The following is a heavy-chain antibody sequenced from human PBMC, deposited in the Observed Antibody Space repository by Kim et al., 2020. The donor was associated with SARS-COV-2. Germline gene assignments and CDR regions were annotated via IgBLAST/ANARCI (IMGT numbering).Heavy chain of an antibody. Sequence: SETLSLTCTVSGGSISSYYWSWIRQPAGKGLEWIGRIYTSGSTNYNPSLKSRVTMSVDTSKNQFSLKLSSVTAADTAVYYCARELYYYDSSGYWVWFDPWGQGTLVTVSS. V-gene: IGHV4-4*07. D-gene: IGHD3-22*01. J-gene: IGHJ5*02. CDR3: ARELYYYDSSGYWVWFDP. CDR1: GGSISSYY. CDR2: IYTSGST.